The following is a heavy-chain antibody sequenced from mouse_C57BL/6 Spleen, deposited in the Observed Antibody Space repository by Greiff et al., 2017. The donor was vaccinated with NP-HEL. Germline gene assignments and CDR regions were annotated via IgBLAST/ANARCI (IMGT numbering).Heavy chain of an antibody. CDR1: GFTFSDYY. Sequence: DVMLVESEGGLVQPGSSMKLSCTASGFTFSDYYMAWVRQVPEKGLEWVANINYDGSSTYYLDSLKSRFIISRDNAKNILYLQMSSLKSEDTATYYCARGSNYVSHYAMDYWGQGTSVTVSS. CDR2: INYDGSST. J-gene: IGHJ4*01. CDR3: ARGSNYVSHYAMDY. D-gene: IGHD2-5*01. V-gene: IGHV5-16*01.